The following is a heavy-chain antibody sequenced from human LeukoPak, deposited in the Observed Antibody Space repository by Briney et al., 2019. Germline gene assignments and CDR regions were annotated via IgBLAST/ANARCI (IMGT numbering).Heavy chain of an antibody. J-gene: IGHJ4*02. D-gene: IGHD6-6*01. CDR2: IYSGGST. Sequence: PGGSLRLSCAASGFTVSSNYMSWVRQAPGKGLEGVSVIYSGGSTYYTDSVKGRFTISRDNSKNTLYLQMNSLRAEDTAVYYCVGSSNPDYWGQGTLVTVSS. CDR3: VGSSNPDY. V-gene: IGHV3-66*02. CDR1: GFTVSSNY.